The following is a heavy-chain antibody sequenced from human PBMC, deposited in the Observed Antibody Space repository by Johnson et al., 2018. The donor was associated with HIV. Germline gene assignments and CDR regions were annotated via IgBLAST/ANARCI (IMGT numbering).Heavy chain of an antibody. V-gene: IGHV3-15*01. J-gene: IGHJ3*02. CDR2: IKSETDGGTT. CDR3: TTDYTYPRITGTTGSAFDI. Sequence: EVQLVESGGGLVKPGGSLRLSCAASGFTFSNAWMSWVRQRQAPGKGLEWVGRIKSETDGGTTDSAAPVKGRFTISRVDSKNTLFLQMSSLKTDDTAVYYCTTDYTYPRITGTTGSAFDIWGQGTMVTVSS. D-gene: IGHD1-7*01. CDR1: GFTFSNAW.